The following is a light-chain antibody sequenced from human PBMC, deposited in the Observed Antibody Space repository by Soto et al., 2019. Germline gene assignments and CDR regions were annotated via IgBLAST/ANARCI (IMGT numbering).Light chain of an antibody. Sequence: QSALTQPPSASGSPGQSVAISCTGTSRDVGASDYVSWYQQHSGKAPKLLLYEVNKRPSGVPDRFSGSKSGNTASLTVSALQADEEADYYCLSHSCSSNVLGTGTKLTVL. CDR3: LSHSCSSNV. CDR1: SRDVGASDY. V-gene: IGLV2-8*01. CDR2: EVN. J-gene: IGLJ1*01.